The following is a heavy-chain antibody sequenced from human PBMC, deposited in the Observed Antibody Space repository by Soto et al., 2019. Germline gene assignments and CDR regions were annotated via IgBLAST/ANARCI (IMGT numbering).Heavy chain of an antibody. CDR2: ISYDGSNK. Sequence: QVQLVESGGGVVQPGRSLRLSCAASGFTFSSYAMHWVRQAPGKGLEWVAVISYDGSNKYYADSVKGRFTISRDNSKNTLXXQMNSLXXXXXXXYYCARDPVAYCGGDCRTFDYWGQGTLVTVSS. J-gene: IGHJ4*02. D-gene: IGHD2-21*02. CDR3: ARDPVAYCGGDCRTFDY. CDR1: GFTFSSYA. V-gene: IGHV3-30-3*01.